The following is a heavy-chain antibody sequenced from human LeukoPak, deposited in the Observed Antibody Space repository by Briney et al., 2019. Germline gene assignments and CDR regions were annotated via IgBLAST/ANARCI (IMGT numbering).Heavy chain of an antibody. CDR3: ARGDRDYYYDSSGYLSFDY. J-gene: IGHJ4*02. CDR1: GGTFSSYA. CDR2: IIPIFGKA. V-gene: IGHV1-69*13. Sequence: ASVKVSCKASGGTFSSYAISWVRQAPGQGLEWMGGIIPIFGKANYAQKFQGRVTITADESTSTAYMELSSLRSEDTAVYYCARGDRDYYYDSSGYLSFDYWGQGTLVTVSS. D-gene: IGHD3-22*01.